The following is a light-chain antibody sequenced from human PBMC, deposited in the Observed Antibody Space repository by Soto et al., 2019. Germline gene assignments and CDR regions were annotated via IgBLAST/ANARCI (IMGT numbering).Light chain of an antibody. CDR2: EGS. CDR1: SSDVGSYNL. J-gene: IGLJ3*02. CDR3: CSYAGSRV. Sequence: QSALTQPASVSGSPGQSITISCTGTSSDVGSYNLVSWYQQHPGKAPKLMIYEGSKRPSGVSNRFSGSKSGNTASLTISGLQAEDEADYSLCSYAGSRVFGGGTKLTVL. V-gene: IGLV2-23*01.